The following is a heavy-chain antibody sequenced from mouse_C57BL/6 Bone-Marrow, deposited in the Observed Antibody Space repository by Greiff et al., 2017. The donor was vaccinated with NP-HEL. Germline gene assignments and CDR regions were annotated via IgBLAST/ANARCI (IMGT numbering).Heavy chain of an antibody. CDR3: ARSPYYYGSSYVYFDV. J-gene: IGHJ1*03. D-gene: IGHD1-1*01. V-gene: IGHV5-2*01. CDR2: INSDGGST. CDR1: EYEFPSHD. Sequence: EVNVVESGGGLVQPGESLKLSCESNEYEFPSHDMSWVRKTPEKRLELVAAINSDGGSTYYPDTMERRFIISRDNTKKTLYLQMSSLRSEDTALYYCARSPYYYGSSYVYFDVWGTGTTVTVSS.